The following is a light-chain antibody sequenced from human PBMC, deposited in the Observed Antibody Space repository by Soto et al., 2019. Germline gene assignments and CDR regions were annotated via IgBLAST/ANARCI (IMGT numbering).Light chain of an antibody. CDR1: QSVSSSY. J-gene: IGKJ5*01. V-gene: IGKV3-20*01. CDR3: QQYGSSRIT. CDR2: GAS. Sequence: EIVLTQSPGTLSLSPGERATLSCRASQSVSSSYLAWYQQKPDQAPRLLIYGASSRATGIPDRFSGSGSATDFPLTISRLDHEYFAVYYCQQYGSSRITFGQGTRLEIK.